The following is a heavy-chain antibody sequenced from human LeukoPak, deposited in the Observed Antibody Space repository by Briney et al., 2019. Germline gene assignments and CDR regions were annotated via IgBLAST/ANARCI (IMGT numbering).Heavy chain of an antibody. CDR2: INHSGST. CDR3: ARGTVRIAAAGTFNWFDP. Sequence: SETLSLTCAVYGGSFSGYYWSWIRQPPGKGRECMGEINHSGSTNYNLSLKSRVTISVDTSKNQFSLKLSSVTAADTAVYYCARGTVRIAAAGTFNWFDPWGQGTLVTVSS. CDR1: GGSFSGYY. J-gene: IGHJ5*02. D-gene: IGHD6-13*01. V-gene: IGHV4-34*01.